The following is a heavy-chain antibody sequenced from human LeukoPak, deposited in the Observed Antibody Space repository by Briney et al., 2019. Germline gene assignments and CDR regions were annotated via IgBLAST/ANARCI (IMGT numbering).Heavy chain of an antibody. D-gene: IGHD3-10*01. Sequence: GGSLRLSCAASGFTFSSYGMHWVRQAPGKGLEWVAFIRYDGSNKYYADSVKGRFTISRDNSKNTLYLQMNSLRAEDTAVYYCARSGEVVRGVTDYWGQGTLVTVSS. J-gene: IGHJ4*02. CDR2: IRYDGSNK. CDR1: GFTFSSYG. CDR3: ARSGEVVRGVTDY. V-gene: IGHV3-30*02.